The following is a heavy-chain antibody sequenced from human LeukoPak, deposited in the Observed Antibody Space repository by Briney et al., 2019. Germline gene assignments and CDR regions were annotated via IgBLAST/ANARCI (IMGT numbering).Heavy chain of an antibody. D-gene: IGHD3-10*01. CDR2: IYHSGST. V-gene: IGHV4-38-2*02. CDR1: GYSISSGYY. Sequence: PSETLSLTCAVSGYSISSGYYWGWIRQPPGKGLEWIGSIYHSGSTYYNPSLESRVTISVDTSKNQFSLKLSSVTAADTAVYYYARDSMVRKIDYWGQGTLVTVSS. CDR3: ARDSMVRKIDY. J-gene: IGHJ4*02.